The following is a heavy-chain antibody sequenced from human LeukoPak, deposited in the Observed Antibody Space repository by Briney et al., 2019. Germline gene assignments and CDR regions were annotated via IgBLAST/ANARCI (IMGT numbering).Heavy chain of an antibody. CDR1: GFTFDDYT. V-gene: IGHV3-43*01. Sequence: GGSLRLSCAASGFTFDDYTMHWVRQAPGKGLEWVSLISWDGGSTYYADSVKGRFTISRDNSKNSLYLQMNSLRTEDTALYYCAKDGIAVADFYYYYYMDVWGKGTTVTVSS. CDR2: ISWDGGST. J-gene: IGHJ6*03. CDR3: AKDGIAVADFYYYYYMDV. D-gene: IGHD6-19*01.